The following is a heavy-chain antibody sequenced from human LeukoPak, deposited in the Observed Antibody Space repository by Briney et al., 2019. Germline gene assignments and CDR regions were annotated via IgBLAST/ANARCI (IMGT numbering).Heavy chain of an antibody. CDR3: ATQGFDY. V-gene: IGHV3-30-3*01. CDR2: ISDDGSNK. Sequence: PGRSLRLSCAASGLTFSSYSVNWVRQAPGKGLEWVAVISDDGSNKYYADSVKGRFTISRDNSKNTLYVQMNTLRTEDTAVYYCATQGFDYWGQGTRVTVS. CDR1: GLTFSSYS. J-gene: IGHJ4*02.